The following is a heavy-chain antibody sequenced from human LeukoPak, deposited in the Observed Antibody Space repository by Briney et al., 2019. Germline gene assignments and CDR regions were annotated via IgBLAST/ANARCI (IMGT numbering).Heavy chain of an antibody. CDR2: ISYDGSNK. CDR3: ARDLGLGIFGENDAFDI. D-gene: IGHD2-15*01. V-gene: IGHV3-30*03. J-gene: IGHJ3*02. CDR1: GFTFSSYG. Sequence: PGGSLRLSCAASGFTFSSYGMHWVRQAPGKGLEWVAVISYDGSNKYYADSVKGRFTISRDNSKNTLYLQMNSLRAEDTAVYYCARDLGLGIFGENDAFDIWGQGTMVTVSS.